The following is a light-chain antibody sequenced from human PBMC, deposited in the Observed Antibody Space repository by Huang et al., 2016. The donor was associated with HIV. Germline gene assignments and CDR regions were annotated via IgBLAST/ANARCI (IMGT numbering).Light chain of an antibody. CDR2: AAS. J-gene: IGKJ2*01. CDR3: QQYNKWPPEYT. Sequence: VMMSQSPATLAVSPGERVTLSCGASQSVNTNLAWYQQKPGHPPRLLIYAASTRATGGPARFGGSGSGTEFTLTIDSLQSDDFAVYYCQQYNKWPPEYTFGQGTRLEIK. CDR1: QSVNTN. V-gene: IGKV3-15*01.